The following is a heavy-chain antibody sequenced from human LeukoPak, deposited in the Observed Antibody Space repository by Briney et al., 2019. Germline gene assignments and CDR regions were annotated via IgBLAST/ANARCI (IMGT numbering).Heavy chain of an antibody. V-gene: IGHV1-2*06. J-gene: IGHJ6*02. Sequence: ASVKVSCKASGYTFTGYYMHWVRQAPGQGLEWMGRINPNSGGTNYAQKFQGRVTMTRDTSISTAFMELSRRRSDDTAVYYCARGAAITYNFWGGDQTDYGMDVWGQGTTVTVSS. CDR3: ARGAAITYNFWGGDQTDYGMDV. CDR2: INPNSGGT. D-gene: IGHD3-3*01. CDR1: GYTFTGYY.